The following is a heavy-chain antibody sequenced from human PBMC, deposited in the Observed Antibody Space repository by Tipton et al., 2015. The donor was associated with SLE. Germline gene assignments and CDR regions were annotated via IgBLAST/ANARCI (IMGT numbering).Heavy chain of an antibody. J-gene: IGHJ4*02. CDR1: GGSISSGSYF. Sequence: LRLSCTVSGGSISSGSYFWSWIRQPAGKGLEWIGYIYYSGSTNYNPSLKSRVTISVDTSKNQFSLKLSSVTAADTAVYYCARAAGDWQWRDYWGQGTLVTVSS. D-gene: IGHD6-19*01. CDR2: IYYSGST. CDR3: ARAAGDWQWRDY. V-gene: IGHV4-61*10.